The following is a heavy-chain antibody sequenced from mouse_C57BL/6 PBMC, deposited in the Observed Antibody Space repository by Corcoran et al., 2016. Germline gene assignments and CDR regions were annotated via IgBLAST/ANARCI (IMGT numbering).Heavy chain of an antibody. Sequence: EVQLQQSGPELVKPGASVKISCKASGYTFTDYYMNWVKQSHGKSLEWIGDINPNNGGTSYNQKFKGKATLTVDKSSSTAYMELRSLTSEDSAVYYCARSTGKRAMDYWGQGTSVTVSS. CDR3: ARSTGKRAMDY. CDR2: INPNNGGT. J-gene: IGHJ4*01. V-gene: IGHV1-26*01. D-gene: IGHD4-1*01. CDR1: GYTFTDYY.